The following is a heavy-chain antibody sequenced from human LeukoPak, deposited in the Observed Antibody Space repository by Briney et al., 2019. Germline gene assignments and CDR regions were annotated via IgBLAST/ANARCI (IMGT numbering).Heavy chain of an antibody. D-gene: IGHD6-13*01. Sequence: GGSLRLSCAASGFTFDDYAMHWVRQAPGKGLEWVSGISWNSGSIGCADSVKGRFTISRDNAKNSLYLQMNSLRAEDTALYYCAKASSSSWYVDLSLVAYYFDYWGQGTLVTVSS. CDR1: GFTFDDYA. CDR2: ISWNSGSI. CDR3: AKASSSSWYVDLSLVAYYFDY. V-gene: IGHV3-9*01. J-gene: IGHJ4*02.